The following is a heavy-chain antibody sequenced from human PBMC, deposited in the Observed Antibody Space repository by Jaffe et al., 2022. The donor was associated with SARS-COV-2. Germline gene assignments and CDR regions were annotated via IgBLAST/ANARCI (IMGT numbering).Heavy chain of an antibody. CDR3: ARVRRGTITHYYYYGLDV. J-gene: IGHJ6*02. Sequence: EVQLVESGGGLVHPGGSLRLSCAASGFSFSTYWMNWVRQAPGEGLEWVANIDQDGSETYYVDSVKGRFTISRDNAKNSLYLQMNSLGAEDTAVYYCARVRRGTITHYYYYGLDVWGQGTTVTVSS. CDR2: IDQDGSET. D-gene: IGHD1-1*01. V-gene: IGHV3-7*03. CDR1: GFSFSTYW.